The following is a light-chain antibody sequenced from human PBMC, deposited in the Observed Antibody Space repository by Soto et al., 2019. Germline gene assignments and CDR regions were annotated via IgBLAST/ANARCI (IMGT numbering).Light chain of an antibody. Sequence: SALTQPASVSGSPGQSITISCTGTSSDVGGYNYVSWYQRHPGKAPKLMIYDVSNRPSGVSNRFSGSKSGNTASLTISGLQAEDEADYHCSSYTSTSIVFGTGTQLTVL. CDR1: SSDVGGYNY. J-gene: IGLJ1*01. CDR3: SSYTSTSIV. V-gene: IGLV2-14*01. CDR2: DVS.